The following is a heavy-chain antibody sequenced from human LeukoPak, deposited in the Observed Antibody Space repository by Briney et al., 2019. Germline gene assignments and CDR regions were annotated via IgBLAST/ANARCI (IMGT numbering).Heavy chain of an antibody. Sequence: SQTLSLTCAISGDIVSGDSVAWNWIRQSPSRGLEWLGRTYYRSKWYSDYAGSVQSRTIITPDTSKNHFSLQLNSLTPEDTAVYYCARDLGFKMLDHWGQGTLVIVSS. CDR2: TYYRSKWYS. CDR3: ARDLGFKMLDH. J-gene: IGHJ5*02. V-gene: IGHV6-1*01. CDR1: GDIVSGDSVA.